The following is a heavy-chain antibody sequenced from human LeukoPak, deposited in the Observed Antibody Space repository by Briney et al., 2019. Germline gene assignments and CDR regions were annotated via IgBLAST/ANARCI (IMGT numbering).Heavy chain of an antibody. V-gene: IGHV3-30*18. CDR1: GFTFSSYG. CDR2: ISYDGSNK. J-gene: IGHJ5*02. D-gene: IGHD4-11*01. Sequence: PGRSLRLSCAASGFTFSSYGMHWVRQAPGKGLEWVAVISYDGSNKYYADSVKGRFTISRDNSKNTLYLQMNSLRAEDTAVYYCAKEGYSNYDWFDPWGQGTLVTVSS. CDR3: AKEGYSNYDWFDP.